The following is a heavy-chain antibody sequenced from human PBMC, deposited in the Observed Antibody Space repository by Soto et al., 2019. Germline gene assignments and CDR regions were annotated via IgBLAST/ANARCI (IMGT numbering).Heavy chain of an antibody. D-gene: IGHD2-2*01. Sequence: GASVKVSCKASGYTFTGYYMHWVRQAPGQGLEWMGWINPNSGGTNYAQKIQGWVTMTRDTSISTAYMELSRLRSDDTAEYYCARGDIVVVPAGVRSYYGMDVWGQGTTVTVSS. J-gene: IGHJ6*02. CDR2: INPNSGGT. V-gene: IGHV1-2*04. CDR3: ARGDIVVVPAGVRSYYGMDV. CDR1: GYTFTGYY.